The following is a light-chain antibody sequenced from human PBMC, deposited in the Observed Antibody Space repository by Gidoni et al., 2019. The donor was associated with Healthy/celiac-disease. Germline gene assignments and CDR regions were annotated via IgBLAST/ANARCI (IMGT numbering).Light chain of an antibody. CDR3: QQSYSTPGT. J-gene: IGKJ1*01. CDR2: AAS. CDR1: QSISSY. Sequence: DIQMPQSPSSLSASVGDRVTITCRASQSISSYLNWYQQKPGKAPKLLIYAASSLQSGVPSSFSGSGSGTDFTLTISSLQPEDFATYYCQQSYSTPGTFGQGTKVEIK. V-gene: IGKV1-39*01.